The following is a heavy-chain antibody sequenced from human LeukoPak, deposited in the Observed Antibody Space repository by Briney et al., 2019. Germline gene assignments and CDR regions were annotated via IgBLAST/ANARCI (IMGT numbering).Heavy chain of an antibody. Sequence: PGGSLRLSCVASGFTLSSYWMTWVRQAPGKGLEWVANINEDGSEKYYVDSVKGRFTISRDNAKNSLFLQVNSLGAEDTAVYYCARDFRTRFDAYDIWGQGTMVIVSS. J-gene: IGHJ3*02. CDR3: ARDFRTRFDAYDI. CDR2: INEDGSEK. V-gene: IGHV3-7*03. D-gene: IGHD3-10*01. CDR1: GFTLSSYW.